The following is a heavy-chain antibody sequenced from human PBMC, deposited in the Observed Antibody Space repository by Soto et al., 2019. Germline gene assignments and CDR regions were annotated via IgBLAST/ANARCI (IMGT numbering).Heavy chain of an antibody. Sequence: EVQLLESGGGLVQPGGSLRLSCGASGFTFSSNAMNWVRQAPGKGLEWVAGVSGSGGGTSYADSVKGRFTISRDNSKDTLYLQMNSLRAEDTAVYYCATSSSRAHYGMDVWGQGTTVTV. CDR1: GFTFSSNA. V-gene: IGHV3-23*01. J-gene: IGHJ6*02. D-gene: IGHD2-2*01. CDR2: VSGSGGGT. CDR3: ATSSSRAHYGMDV.